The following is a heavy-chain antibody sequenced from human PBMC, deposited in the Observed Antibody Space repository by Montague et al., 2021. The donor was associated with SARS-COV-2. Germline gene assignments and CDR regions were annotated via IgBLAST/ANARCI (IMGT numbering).Heavy chain of an antibody. Sequence: SLRLSCPASGFTVNKNYMSWVRQAPGKGLEWVSAIYSGGTTYYGDSVKGRFTISRDNSKNTLYLQMNSLRAEDTAVYYCARAETYDSTGPLFYWGQGTLVTVAS. CDR1: GFTVNKNY. CDR2: IYSGGTT. V-gene: IGHV3-53*01. CDR3: ARAETYDSTGPLFY. D-gene: IGHD3-22*01. J-gene: IGHJ4*02.